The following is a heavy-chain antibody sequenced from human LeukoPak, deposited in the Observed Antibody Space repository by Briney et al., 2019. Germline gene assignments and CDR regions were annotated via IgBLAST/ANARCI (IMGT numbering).Heavy chain of an antibody. Sequence: AASVKVSCKASGYTFTRYAITWVRQAPGQGPEWMGRISAYNGNTNYAQKLQGRVTMTTDTSTSTAYMELRSLRSDDTAVYYCARGGYYDILTGYETVGAFDIWGQGTMVTVSS. J-gene: IGHJ3*02. CDR3: ARGGYYDILTGYETVGAFDI. CDR1: GYTFTRYA. CDR2: ISAYNGNT. D-gene: IGHD3-9*01. V-gene: IGHV1-18*01.